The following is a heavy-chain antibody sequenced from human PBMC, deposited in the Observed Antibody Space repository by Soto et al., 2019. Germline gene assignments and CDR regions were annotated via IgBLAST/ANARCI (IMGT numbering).Heavy chain of an antibody. CDR1: GFTFSTYW. CDR3: ARALVGATRYYFDF. J-gene: IGHJ4*02. V-gene: IGHV3-7*04. D-gene: IGHD1-26*01. CDR2: IKEDGTEK. Sequence: PGGSLRLSCAASGFTFSTYWMTWVRQAPGKGLEWVANIKEDGTEKLYVDSVKGRFTISRDNAKNSLYLQLTSLRAEDTAVYYCARALVGATRYYFDFWGQGTLVTVSS.